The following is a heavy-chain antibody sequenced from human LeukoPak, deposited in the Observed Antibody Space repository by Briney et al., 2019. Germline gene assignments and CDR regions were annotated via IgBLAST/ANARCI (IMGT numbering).Heavy chain of an antibody. V-gene: IGHV3-48*02. CDR1: GFTFSSYS. CDR2: ISSSSSTI. D-gene: IGHD3-3*01. Sequence: PGGSLRLSCAASGFTFSSYSMNWVRQAPGKGLEWVSCISSSSSTIYYADSVKGRFTISRDNAKNSLYLQMNSLRDEDTAVYYCARDAFGVVTVYYYYGMDVWGQGTTVTVSS. CDR3: ARDAFGVVTVYYYYGMDV. J-gene: IGHJ6*02.